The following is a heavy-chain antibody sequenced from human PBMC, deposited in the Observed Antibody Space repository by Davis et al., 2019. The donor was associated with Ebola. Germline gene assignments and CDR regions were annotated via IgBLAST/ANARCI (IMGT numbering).Heavy chain of an antibody. Sequence: ASVKVSCKASGYTFTSYGISWVRQAPGQGLEWMGWISAYNGNTNYAQRFQGRVTMSRDTSTSTAYMEMSRLRSDDTAVYFCARGGITMMVVPRDYYYGLDVWGQGTTVTVSS. CDR2: ISAYNGNT. D-gene: IGHD3-22*01. CDR1: GYTFTSYG. J-gene: IGHJ6*02. V-gene: IGHV1-18*01. CDR3: ARGGITMMVVPRDYYYGLDV.